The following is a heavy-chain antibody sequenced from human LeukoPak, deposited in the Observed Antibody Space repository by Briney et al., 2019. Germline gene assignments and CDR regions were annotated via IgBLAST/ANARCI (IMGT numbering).Heavy chain of an antibody. CDR2: IHPHGIF. CDR3: ARGRDRSKAGDL. D-gene: IGHD5-24*01. J-gene: IGHJ5*02. V-gene: IGHV4-34*01. Sequence: PSETLSLTCDVSGGSCDDYYCSWIRQPPGKGLEWIGEIHPHGIFYYNSSLMSRGTISIDTSKSQFSLRLTSVTAADTAFYYCARGRDRSKAGDLWGQGSLVTVSS. CDR1: GGSCDDYY.